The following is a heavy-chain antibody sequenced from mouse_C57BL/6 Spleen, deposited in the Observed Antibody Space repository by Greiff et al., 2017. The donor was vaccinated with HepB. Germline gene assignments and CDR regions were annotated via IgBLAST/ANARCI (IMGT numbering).Heavy chain of an antibody. CDR3: TRGGLRRPFAY. J-gene: IGHJ3*01. CDR2: IDPETGGT. Sequence: QVQLQQSGAELVRPGASVTLSCKASGYTFTDYEMHWVKQTPVHGLEWIGAIDPETGGTAYNQKFKGKAILTADKSSSTAYMELRSLTSEDSAVYYCTRGGLRRPFAYWGQGTLVTVSA. CDR1: GYTFTDYE. V-gene: IGHV1-15*01. D-gene: IGHD2-2*01.